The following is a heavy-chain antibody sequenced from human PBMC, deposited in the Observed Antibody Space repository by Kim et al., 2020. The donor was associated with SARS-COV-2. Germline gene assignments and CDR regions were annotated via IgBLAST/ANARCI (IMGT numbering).Heavy chain of an antibody. CDR2: IYYSGST. CDR3: ARDKQAVAGNYYYYGMDV. Sequence: SETLSLTCTVSGGSISSYYWSWIRQPPGKGLEWIGYIYYSGSTNYNPSLKSRVTISVDTSKKQFSLKLTSVTAADTAVYYCARDKQAVAGNYYYYGMDVWGQGTTVTVSS. J-gene: IGHJ6*02. V-gene: IGHV4-59*13. D-gene: IGHD6-19*01. CDR1: GGSISSYY.